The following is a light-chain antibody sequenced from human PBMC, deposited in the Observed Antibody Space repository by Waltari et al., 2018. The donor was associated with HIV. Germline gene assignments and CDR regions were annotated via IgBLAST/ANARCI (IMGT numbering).Light chain of an antibody. CDR2: EVS. Sequence: ALTQPASVSGSPGQSITISCTGTSSDVGSYNLVSWYQQHPGKAPKLMIYEVSKRPSGVSNRFSGSKSGNTASLTISGLQAEDEADYYCCSYAGSSTHVFGSGTKVTVL. V-gene: IGLV2-23*02. CDR1: SSDVGSYNL. CDR3: CSYAGSSTHV. J-gene: IGLJ1*01.